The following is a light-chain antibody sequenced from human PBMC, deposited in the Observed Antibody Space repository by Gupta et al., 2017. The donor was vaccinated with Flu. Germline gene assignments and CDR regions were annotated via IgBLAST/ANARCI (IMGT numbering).Light chain of an antibody. V-gene: IGLV3-21*02. CDR2: ENN. CDR1: NLGSKY. J-gene: IGLJ3*02. CDR3: KVWDSNSDHLVL. Sequence: SYVLTQPPSVSVAPGQPASLFCEGNNLGSKYVHWYHQKPGQAPVLVVYENNDRPSRIPQRYSGSNSGNTATLTISGVEAGDEADYYCKVWDSNSDHLVLFGGGTKLTVL.